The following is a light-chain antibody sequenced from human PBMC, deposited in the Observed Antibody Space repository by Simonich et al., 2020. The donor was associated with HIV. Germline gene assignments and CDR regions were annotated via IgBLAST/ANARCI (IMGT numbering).Light chain of an antibody. CDR2: GAT. Sequence: EVVMTQSPATLSVSPGERATLSCRASQSISSYLAWYQHKPGQTPTLLIYGATTRATGSPARCSGSGSGTEFTLTISSLQSDDFATYYCQQYNTYLRTFGQGTKVEIK. CDR3: QQYNTYLRT. V-gene: IGKV3-15*01. J-gene: IGKJ1*01. CDR1: QSISSY.